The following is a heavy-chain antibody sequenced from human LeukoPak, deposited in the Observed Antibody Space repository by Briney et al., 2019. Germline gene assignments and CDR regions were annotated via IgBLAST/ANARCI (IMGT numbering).Heavy chain of an antibody. V-gene: IGHV1-18*01. Sequence: GASVKVSCRASGYTFTSYGFTWVRQAPGQGPEWMGWISAFDGNTNSAQKFQGRVTMTTDTSASTAYMELSSLRSEDTAVYYCARGPVGGYCSSTSCSEARFDYWGQGTLVTVSS. CDR3: ARGPVGGYCSSTSCSEARFDY. CDR1: GYTFTSYG. CDR2: ISAFDGNT. D-gene: IGHD2-2*01. J-gene: IGHJ4*02.